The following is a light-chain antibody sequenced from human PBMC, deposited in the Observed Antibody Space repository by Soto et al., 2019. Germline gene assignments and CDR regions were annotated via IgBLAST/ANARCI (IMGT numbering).Light chain of an antibody. CDR2: EVR. J-gene: IGLJ2*01. CDR1: MRDVGGYNL. Sequence: QSVLTQPASVSGSPGQSITISCAGTMRDVGGYNLVSWYQQHPGRAPQLILYEVRNRPSGISFRFSGSKSGNTASLTISGFQAEDEADYYCSSFTSKSSLIFGGGTKLTVL. CDR3: SSFTSKSSLI. V-gene: IGLV2-14*01.